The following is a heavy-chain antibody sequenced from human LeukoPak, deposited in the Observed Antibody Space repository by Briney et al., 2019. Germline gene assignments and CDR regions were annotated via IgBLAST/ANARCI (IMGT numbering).Heavy chain of an antibody. D-gene: IGHD3-22*01. CDR1: GFTFSSYA. J-gene: IGHJ4*02. Sequence: GGSLRLSCAASGFTFSSYAMSWVRQAPGKGLEWVSAISGSGGSTYYADSVKGRFTISRDNSKNTLYLQVNSLRAEDTAVYYCAKNMIVVVITGPRFDYWGQGTLVTVSS. CDR3: AKNMIVVVITGPRFDY. CDR2: ISGSGGST. V-gene: IGHV3-23*01.